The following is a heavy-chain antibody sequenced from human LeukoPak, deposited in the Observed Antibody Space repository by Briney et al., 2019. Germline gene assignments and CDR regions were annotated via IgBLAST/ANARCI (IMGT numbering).Heavy chain of an antibody. D-gene: IGHD3-3*01. CDR3: ASYDFWSGSAHEYFQH. V-gene: IGHV3-23*01. J-gene: IGHJ1*01. CDR2: ISGSGGST. Sequence: GGSLRLSCAASGFTFSSYAMSWVRQAPGKGLEWVSAISGSGGSTYYADSVKGRFTISRDNSKNTLYLQMNSLRAEDTAVYYCASYDFWSGSAHEYFQHWGQGTLVTVSS. CDR1: GFTFSSYA.